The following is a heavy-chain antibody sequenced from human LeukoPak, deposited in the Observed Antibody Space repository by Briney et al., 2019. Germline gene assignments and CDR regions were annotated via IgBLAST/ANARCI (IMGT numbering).Heavy chain of an antibody. D-gene: IGHD4/OR15-4a*01. J-gene: IGHJ4*02. CDR1: GFTFNTHW. V-gene: IGHV3-7*01. CDR2: IRQDGSEK. Sequence: GGSLRLSCAASGFTFNTHWMSWVRQAPGKGLEWVANIRQDGSEKNYVDSVRGRFTISRDDSKNTLYLQMNSLRAEDTALYYCARDIGATNYRLDYWGQGTLVTVSS. CDR3: ARDIGATNYRLDY.